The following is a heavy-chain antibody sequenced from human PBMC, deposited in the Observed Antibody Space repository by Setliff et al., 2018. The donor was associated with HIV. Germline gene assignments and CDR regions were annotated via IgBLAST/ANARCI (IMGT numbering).Heavy chain of an antibody. D-gene: IGHD2-15*01. J-gene: IGHJ6*02. CDR2: ISGSGDST. CDR3: AKTLPTLYPPHDYYFAMDV. V-gene: IGHV3-23*01. Sequence: PGGSLRLSCAPSGFTFGSYAMSWVRQAPGKGLEWVSVISGSGDSTFYADPLKGRFTTSRDNSKNTLYLQMNSLRAEDTAVYYCAKTLPTLYPPHDYYFAMDVWGQGTTVTVSS. CDR1: GFTFGSYA.